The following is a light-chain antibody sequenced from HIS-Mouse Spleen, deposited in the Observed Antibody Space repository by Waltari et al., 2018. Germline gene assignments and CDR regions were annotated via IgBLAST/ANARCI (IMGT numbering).Light chain of an antibody. V-gene: IGKV2-28*01. CDR2: LGS. J-gene: IGKJ2*01. Sequence: DLVMTQSPLSLPVTPGEPASISFRTSQSLLHSNGYNYLDWYLQKPGQSPQLLIYLGSNRASGVPDRFSGSGSGTDFTLKISRVEAEDVGVYYCMQALQTPPTFGQGTKLEIK. CDR3: MQALQTPPT. CDR1: QSLLHSNGYNY.